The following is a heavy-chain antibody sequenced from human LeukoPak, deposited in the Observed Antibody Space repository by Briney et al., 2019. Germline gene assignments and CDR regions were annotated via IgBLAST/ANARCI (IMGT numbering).Heavy chain of an antibody. D-gene: IGHD3-22*01. V-gene: IGHV4-61*08. J-gene: IGHJ4*02. CDR1: GGSIISADHY. Sequence: SQTLSLTCTVSGGSIISADHYWSWIRQPPGKGLEWAGYIYSRGSTNYNPSLRSRVTISVDTSKNQFSLNLRSVTAADTAVYYCARASVGGGGYYPLSYWGQGTLVAVSS. CDR3: ARASVGGGGYYPLSY. CDR2: IYSRGST.